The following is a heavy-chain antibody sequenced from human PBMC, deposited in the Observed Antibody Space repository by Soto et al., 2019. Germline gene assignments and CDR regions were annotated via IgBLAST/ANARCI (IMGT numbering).Heavy chain of an antibody. CDR3: AKGDSSGWYAFDI. CDR1: GFTFSSYA. D-gene: IGHD6-19*01. V-gene: IGHV3-23*01. Sequence: GGSLRLSCAASGFTFSSYAMSWVRQAPGKGLEWVSAISGSGGSTYYADSVKGRFTISRDNSKNTLYLQMNSLRAEDTDVYYCAKGDSSGWYAFDIWGQGTMVTVSS. CDR2: ISGSGGST. J-gene: IGHJ3*02.